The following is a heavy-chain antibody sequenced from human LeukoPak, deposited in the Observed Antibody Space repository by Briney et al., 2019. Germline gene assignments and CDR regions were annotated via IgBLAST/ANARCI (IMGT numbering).Heavy chain of an antibody. D-gene: IGHD2-2*01. V-gene: IGHV4-39*07. J-gene: IGHJ6*03. CDR1: GGSISSSSYY. CDR2: IYYSGST. CDR3: ARESSTSRRAYYYYYMDV. Sequence: PSETLSLTCTVSGGSISSSSYYWGWIRQPPGKGLEWIGSIYYSGSTYYNPSLKSRVTISVDMSKNQFSLKLSSVTAADTAVYYCARESSTSRRAYYYYYMDVWGKGTTVTVSS.